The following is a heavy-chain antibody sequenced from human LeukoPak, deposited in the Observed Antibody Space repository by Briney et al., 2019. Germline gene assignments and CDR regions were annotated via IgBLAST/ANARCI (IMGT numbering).Heavy chain of an antibody. Sequence: PGGSLRLSCAASGFTFSSYGMHWVRQAPGKGLEWVAFIRYDGSNKYYADSVKGRFTISRDNSKNTLYLQMNSLRAEDTAVYYCSSVVVVPAATLGDAFDIWGQGTKVTVSS. V-gene: IGHV3-30*02. CDR2: IRYDGSNK. D-gene: IGHD2-2*01. J-gene: IGHJ3*02. CDR3: SSVVVVPAATLGDAFDI. CDR1: GFTFSSYG.